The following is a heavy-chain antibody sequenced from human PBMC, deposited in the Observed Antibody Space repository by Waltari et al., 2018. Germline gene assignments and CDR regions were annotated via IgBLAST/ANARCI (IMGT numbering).Heavy chain of an antibody. Sequence: QLQLQESGPGLVKPSETLSLTCSVSGASISSRNYYWGWIRQPPGKGLEWIGSMFNGGSTYYNPSLKSRVTISVDTSKNQFSLRLNSVTAAGTAIYYCARHGYSGGWFDPWGQGTLVTVSS. CDR2: MFNGGST. V-gene: IGHV4-39*01. CDR3: ARHGYSGGWFDP. D-gene: IGHD4-17*01. J-gene: IGHJ5*02. CDR1: GASISSRNYY.